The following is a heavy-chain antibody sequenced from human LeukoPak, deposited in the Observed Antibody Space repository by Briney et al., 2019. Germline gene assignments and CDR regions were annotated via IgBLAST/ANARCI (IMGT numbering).Heavy chain of an antibody. CDR2: ISPSGGGT. J-gene: IGHJ4*02. V-gene: IGHV1-46*01. D-gene: IGHD1-26*01. CDR1: GYTFTGYY. CDR3: ARDQVGASLDY. Sequence: VASVKVSCKASGYTFTGYYMHWVRQAPGQGLEWMGIISPSGGGTTYAQKFQGRVTMTRDMSTSTVYMELSSLRSEDTAVYYCARDQVGASLDYWGQGTLVTVSS.